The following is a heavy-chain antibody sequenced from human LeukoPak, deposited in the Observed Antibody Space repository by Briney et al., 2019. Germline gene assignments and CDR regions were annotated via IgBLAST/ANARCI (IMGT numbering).Heavy chain of an antibody. CDR2: IYYSGST. CDR3: ARWDAMVTSWAFDI. CDR1: GGSISSYY. Sequence: PSETLSPTCTVSGGSISSYYWSWIRQPPGKGLEWIGYIYYSGSTNYNPSLKSRVTISVDTSKNQFSLKLSSVTAADTAVYYCARWDAMVTSWAFDIWGQGTMVTVSS. D-gene: IGHD5-18*01. V-gene: IGHV4-59*01. J-gene: IGHJ3*02.